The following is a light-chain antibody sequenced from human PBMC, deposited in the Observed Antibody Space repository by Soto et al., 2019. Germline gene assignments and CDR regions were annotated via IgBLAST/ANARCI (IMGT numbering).Light chain of an antibody. Sequence: EIILTQSPGTLSLSPGERATLSCRGSQSLSREFLAWYQQKPGQAPRLLMYQTSSRASGVPDRFSDSGSGTDFTLTIRGLEPEDSAVYYCQHYGGSPAYTFGQGTKLEI. CDR1: QSLSREF. V-gene: IGKV3-20*01. CDR3: QHYGGSPAYT. CDR2: QTS. J-gene: IGKJ2*01.